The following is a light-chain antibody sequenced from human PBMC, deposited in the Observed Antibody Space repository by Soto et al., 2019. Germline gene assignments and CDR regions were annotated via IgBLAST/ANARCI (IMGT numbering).Light chain of an antibody. Sequence: QSALTQPASVSGSPGQSITISCTGTSSDVGSYDVVSWYQQHPGKAPQLIIYEVAQRPSGVSDRFSGSKSGSTASLTTSGRQAEDESHYFCCSYAGSTSFWVFGGGTKLTVL. J-gene: IGLJ3*02. CDR2: EVA. CDR3: CSYAGSTSFWV. V-gene: IGLV2-23*02. CDR1: SSDVGSYDV.